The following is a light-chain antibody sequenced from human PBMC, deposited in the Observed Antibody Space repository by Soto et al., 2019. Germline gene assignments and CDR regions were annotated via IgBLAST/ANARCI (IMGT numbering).Light chain of an antibody. Sequence: DIQMTQSPSSQSASVGDRVTITCRASQGISNYLAWYQQKPGEVPKLLIYAASTLQSGVPSRFSGSGSGTDFTLNISSLQPEDVATYYCQKYNDAPYTFGQGTKLEIK. V-gene: IGKV1-27*01. CDR2: AAS. CDR1: QGISNY. CDR3: QKYNDAPYT. J-gene: IGKJ2*01.